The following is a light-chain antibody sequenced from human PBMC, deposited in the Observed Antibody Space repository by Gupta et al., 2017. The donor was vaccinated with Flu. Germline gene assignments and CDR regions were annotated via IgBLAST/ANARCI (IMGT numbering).Light chain of an antibody. CDR3: SSYTTSTPLV. CDR2: EVS. CDR1: SSDVGGYNY. Sequence: QSALTQPASVSGSPGQSITISCIGTSSDVGGYNYVSWYQHHPGKAPKLMIYEVSNRPSGVSNRFSGSKSGNTASLTISGLEAEDEADYYYSSYTTSTPLVFGGGTKLTVL. J-gene: IGLJ2*01. V-gene: IGLV2-14*01.